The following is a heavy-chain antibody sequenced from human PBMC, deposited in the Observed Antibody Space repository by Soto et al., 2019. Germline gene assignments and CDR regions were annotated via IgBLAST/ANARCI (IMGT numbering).Heavy chain of an antibody. D-gene: IGHD3-10*01. V-gene: IGHV1-24*01. J-gene: IGHJ6*02. CDR2: FDPEDGET. CDR1: GYTLTELS. Sequence: ASVKVSCKVSGYTLTELSMHWVRQAPGKGLEWMGGFDPEDGETIYAQKFQGRVTMTEDTSTDTAYMELSSLRSEDTAVYYCASVSVGELSASYGMDVWGPGTTVTVSS. CDR3: ASVSVGELSASYGMDV.